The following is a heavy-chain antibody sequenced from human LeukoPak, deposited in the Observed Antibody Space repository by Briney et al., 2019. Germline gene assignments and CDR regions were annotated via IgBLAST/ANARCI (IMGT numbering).Heavy chain of an antibody. CDR3: AKDHSDCEGYYYFDY. CDR1: GFTFSNYA. CDR2: VRGGSGNT. V-gene: IGHV3-23*01. J-gene: IGHJ4*02. D-gene: IGHD2-21*01. Sequence: GGSLRLSCAASGFTFSNYAMSWVRQAPGKGLERVSAVRGGSGNTYYADSVKGRFTISRDNSKNMLFLQMHSLRAEDSAVYYCAKDHSDCEGYYYFDYWGQGTLVTVPS.